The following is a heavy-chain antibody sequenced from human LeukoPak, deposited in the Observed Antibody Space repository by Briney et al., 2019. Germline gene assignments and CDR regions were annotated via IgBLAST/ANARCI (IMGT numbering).Heavy chain of an antibody. CDR1: GFTFSGAA. V-gene: IGHV3-73*01. Sequence: GGSLRLSCAASGFTFSGAAMHWVRQASGKGLEWVGHIRGKGNSYATAYTESVKGRFTISRDDSKNTAYLQMNSLKTEDTAVYYCTGSSVGHWGQGTLVTVSS. D-gene: IGHD6-25*01. CDR3: TGSSVGH. J-gene: IGHJ1*01. CDR2: IRGKGNSYAT.